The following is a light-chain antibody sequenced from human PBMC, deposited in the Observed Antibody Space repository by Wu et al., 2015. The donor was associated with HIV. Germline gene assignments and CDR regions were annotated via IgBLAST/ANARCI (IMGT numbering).Light chain of an antibody. CDR1: QSISNNY. CDR2: CI. Sequence: SRGQXVTLSCRASQSISNNYLAWYQQKSGQGSQTRHLCCIHAGTGIPDRFIGSGSGTDFTLTISKLEPEDFAVYYCHQYGTSVLTFGGGTKVEIK. V-gene: IGKV3-20*01. J-gene: IGKJ4*01. CDR3: HQYGTSVLT.